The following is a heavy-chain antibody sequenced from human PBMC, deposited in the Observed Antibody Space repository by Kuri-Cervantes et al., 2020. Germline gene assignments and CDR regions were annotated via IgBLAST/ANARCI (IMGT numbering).Heavy chain of an antibody. D-gene: IGHD1-26*01. CDR3: ARDPPGLVPEDY. CDR2: IDQDGSEK. CDR1: GFTFSSYW. V-gene: IGHV3-7*01. J-gene: IGHJ4*02. Sequence: GESLKISCAASGFTFSSYWMSWVRQAPGKGLEWVANIDQDGSEKYYVDSVRGRFTISRDNAKKLLYLQMNSLRVEDTAVYFCARDPPGLVPEDYWGQGTLVTVSS.